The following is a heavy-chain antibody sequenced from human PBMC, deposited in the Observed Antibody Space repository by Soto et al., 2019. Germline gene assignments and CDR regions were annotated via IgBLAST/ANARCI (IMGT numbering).Heavy chain of an antibody. CDR2: IYYSGST. D-gene: IGHD5-18*01. CDR3: ARGWVQGHTGKTDYSDF. V-gene: IGHV4-30-4*01. J-gene: IGHJ4*02. CDR1: GGSISSDDYT. Sequence: QVQVQESGPGLVKPSETLSLICTVSGGSISSDDYTWNWVRQPPGKGLEWIGYIYYSGSTYYYPSLKSRLTISIDTSKNQFSLKLNSVTAADTAVYFCARGWVQGHTGKTDYSDFWGQGTLVTVSS.